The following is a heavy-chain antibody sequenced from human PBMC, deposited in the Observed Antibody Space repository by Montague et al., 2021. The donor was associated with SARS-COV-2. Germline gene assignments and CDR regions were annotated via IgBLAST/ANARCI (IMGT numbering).Heavy chain of an antibody. CDR3: SRGLENYGSGSHHFDP. J-gene: IGHJ5*02. CDR1: GGPITSYY. CDR2: IFHSGST. Sequence: SETLSLTCAVSGGPITSYYWNWFRQPPGKGLEYIGYIFHSGSTTYNPSLKSRVSISADTSTYQFFLKLRSVTAADTAVYYCSRGLENYGSGSHHFDPWGQGTLVTVSS. D-gene: IGHD3-10*01. V-gene: IGHV4-59*01.